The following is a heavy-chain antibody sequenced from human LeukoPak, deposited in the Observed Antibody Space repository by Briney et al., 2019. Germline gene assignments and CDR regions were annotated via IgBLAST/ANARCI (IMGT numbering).Heavy chain of an antibody. D-gene: IGHD3-9*01. Sequence: SETLSLTCTVSGGSISSGSYYWSWIRQPAGKGLEWIGRIYTSGSTYYNPSLKSRVTISVDTSKNQFSLKLSSVTAADTAVYYCASIVENYDILTGYSNFDYWGQGTLVTVSS. CDR2: IYTSGST. CDR3: ASIVENYDILTGYSNFDY. V-gene: IGHV4-61*02. CDR1: GGSISSGSYY. J-gene: IGHJ4*02.